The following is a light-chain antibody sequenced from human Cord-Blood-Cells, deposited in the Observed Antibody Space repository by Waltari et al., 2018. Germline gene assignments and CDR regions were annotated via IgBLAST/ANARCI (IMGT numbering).Light chain of an antibody. CDR2: KLS. J-gene: IGKJ2*01. CDR1: QSLVHSDGNTY. V-gene: IGKV2-30*02. CDR3: KQSKHRPYT. Sequence: VVMNQSPLSLPVTLGQQASISCRSSQSLVHSDGNTYLNWFKQSPGQSPSRLLYKLSIWECGVPYRFSGSGSGTDFTLNISSVEAEDVGIYYCKQSKHRPYTFGQGTKLEIK.